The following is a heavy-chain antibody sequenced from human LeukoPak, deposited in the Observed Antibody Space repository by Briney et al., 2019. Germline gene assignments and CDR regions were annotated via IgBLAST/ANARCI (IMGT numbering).Heavy chain of an antibody. CDR3: ARQEYCSGGSCYTWFDP. CDR1: GYTFTNNW. D-gene: IGHD2-15*01. Sequence: GESLKISCKGSGYTFTNNWIGWVRQMPGKGLEWMGIINPADSDSRYSPSFQGRVTISADKSISTAYLQWSSLKASDTAMYYCARQEYCSGGSCYTWFDPWGQGTLVTVSS. V-gene: IGHV5-51*01. J-gene: IGHJ5*02. CDR2: INPADSDS.